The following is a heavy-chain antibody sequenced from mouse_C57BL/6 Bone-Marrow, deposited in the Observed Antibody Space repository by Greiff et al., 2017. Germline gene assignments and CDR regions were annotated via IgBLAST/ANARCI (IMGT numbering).Heavy chain of an antibody. CDR1: GYTFTSYG. Sequence: VKLMESGAELARPGASVKLSCKASGYTFTSYGISWVKQRTGQGLEWIGEIYPRSGNTYYNEKFKGKATLTADKSSSTAYMELRSLTSEDSAVYFCARRAYYDSSYGAMDYWGQGTSVTVTS. J-gene: IGHJ4*01. CDR3: ARRAYYDSSYGAMDY. V-gene: IGHV1-81*01. D-gene: IGHD1-1*01. CDR2: IYPRSGNT.